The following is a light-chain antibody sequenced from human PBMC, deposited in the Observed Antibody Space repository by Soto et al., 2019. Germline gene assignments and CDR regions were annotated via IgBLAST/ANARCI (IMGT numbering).Light chain of an antibody. CDR2: DVV. V-gene: IGKV3-15*01. CDR3: QQYNAWPRT. J-gene: IGKJ2*01. Sequence: EIVMTQSPVTLSVSPGQRATLSCRASQSVGGDLAWYQQIPGQAPRLLIYDVVTRATGAADRFSGGGSGTEFTLTVDGLHSEDLAIYYCQQYNAWPRTFGQGTKLEI. CDR1: QSVGGD.